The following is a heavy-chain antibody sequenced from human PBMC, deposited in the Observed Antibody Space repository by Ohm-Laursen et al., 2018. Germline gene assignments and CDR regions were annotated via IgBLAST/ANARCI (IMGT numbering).Heavy chain of an antibody. CDR1: NAAMNSYT. J-gene: IGHJ4*01. Sequence: PSETLSLTCNVSNAAMNSYTWNWIRQPAGRGLGWIGHISDRGRANYSPSLMSRLTMSIDTSIKQFSLKLTSVTAADTAMYYCVGTGLLNGYDYWGHGTLVTVS. V-gene: IGHV4-4*07. D-gene: IGHD3-9*01. CDR2: ISDRGRA. CDR3: VGTGLLNGYDY.